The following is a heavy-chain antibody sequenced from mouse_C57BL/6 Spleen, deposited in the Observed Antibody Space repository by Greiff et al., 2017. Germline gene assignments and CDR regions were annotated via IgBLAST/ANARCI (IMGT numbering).Heavy chain of an antibody. J-gene: IGHJ1*03. CDR1: GYTFTDYN. V-gene: IGHV1-18*01. CDR3: ARRAVVGYWYFDV. D-gene: IGHD1-1*01. Sequence: EVQLQQSVPELVKPGASVKISCKASGYTFTDYNMDWVKQSHGKSLEWIGDLNPNNGGSIYNQKFKGKATLTVDKSSSTAYMGLSRLTAEDTAVYDGARRAVVGYWYFDVWGTGTTVTVSS. CDR2: LNPNNGGS.